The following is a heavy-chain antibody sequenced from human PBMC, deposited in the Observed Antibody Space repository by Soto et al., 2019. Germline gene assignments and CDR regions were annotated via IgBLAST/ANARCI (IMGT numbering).Heavy chain of an antibody. J-gene: IGHJ5*02. Sequence: ASVKVSCKASGYTFTNYDINWVRQAAGQGLERMGWMNPNSGKIGYEQKFQGRVTLTRNTSISTAYMELSSLISDDTAVYYCARGNLGTTLTTGFEPWCQGTLVTVSS. D-gene: IGHD4-17*01. CDR2: MNPNSGKI. CDR1: GYTFTNYD. V-gene: IGHV1-8*01. CDR3: ARGNLGTTLTTGFEP.